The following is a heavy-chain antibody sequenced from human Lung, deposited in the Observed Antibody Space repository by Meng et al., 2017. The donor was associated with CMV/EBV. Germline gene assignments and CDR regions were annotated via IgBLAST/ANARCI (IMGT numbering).Heavy chain of an antibody. CDR3: ASTNYDFWSGYWRGNFDY. V-gene: IGHV4-39*07. D-gene: IGHD3-3*01. J-gene: IGHJ4*02. CDR2: IYYSGST. CDR1: GGSVSSGSYY. Sequence: SETLSLXXTVSGGSVSSGSYYWSWIRQPPGKGLEWIGSIYYSGSTYYNPSLKSRVTISVDTSKNQFSLKLSSVTAADTAVYYCASTNYDFWSGYWRGNFDYWGQGTLVTVSS.